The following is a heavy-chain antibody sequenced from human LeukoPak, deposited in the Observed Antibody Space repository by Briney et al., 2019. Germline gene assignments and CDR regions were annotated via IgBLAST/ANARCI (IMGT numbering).Heavy chain of an antibody. CDR1: GGSFSGYY. D-gene: IGHD2-15*01. J-gene: IGHJ4*02. CDR3: ARGTHGYCSGGSCRFDY. Sequence: SETLSLTCAVYGGSFSGYYWSWIRQPPGKGLEWIGEINHSGSTNYNPSLKSRVTISVDTSRNQFSLKLSSVTAADTAVYYCARGTHGYCSGGSCRFDYWGQGTLVTVSS. CDR2: INHSGST. V-gene: IGHV4-34*01.